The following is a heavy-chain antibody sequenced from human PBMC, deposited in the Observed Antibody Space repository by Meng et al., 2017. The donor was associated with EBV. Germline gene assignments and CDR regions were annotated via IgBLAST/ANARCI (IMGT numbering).Heavy chain of an antibody. J-gene: IGHJ4*02. Sequence: VPLVQAGAEVKNPGASGKVSCKSSSYTFTGYYMHWVRQAPGQGLAWMGRINPNSGGTNYAQKFQGRVTMTRDTSISTAYMELSRLRSDDTAVYYCARVGIAVAGTGDYWGQGTLVTVSS. V-gene: IGHV1-2*06. CDR2: INPNSGGT. CDR3: ARVGIAVAGTGDY. CDR1: SYTFTGYY. D-gene: IGHD6-19*01.